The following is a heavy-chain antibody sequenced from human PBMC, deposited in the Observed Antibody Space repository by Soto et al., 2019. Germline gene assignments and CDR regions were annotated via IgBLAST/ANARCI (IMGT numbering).Heavy chain of an antibody. CDR3: ARHGCSSTSCYAGIYSGWFDP. Sequence: SETLSLTCTVSGGSISSSSYYWGWIRQPPGKGLEWIGSIYYSGSTYYNPSLKSRVTISVDTSKNQLSLKLSPVTAADTAVYYCARHGCSSTSCYAGIYSGWFDPWGQGTLVTVSS. CDR2: IYYSGST. CDR1: GGSISSSSYY. J-gene: IGHJ5*02. V-gene: IGHV4-39*01. D-gene: IGHD2-2*01.